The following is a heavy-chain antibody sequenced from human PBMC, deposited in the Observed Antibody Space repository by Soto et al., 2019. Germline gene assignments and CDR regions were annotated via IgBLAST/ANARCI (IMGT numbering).Heavy chain of an antibody. V-gene: IGHV1-69*06. CDR2: IIPIFGTA. D-gene: IGHD2-8*01. Sequence: QVQLVQSGAEVKKPGSSVKVSCKASGGTFSSYAISWVRQAPGQGLEWMGGIIPIFGTANYAQKFQGRVTITADKSTSTACMELSSLRSEDTAVYYCARESGYCTNGVCYTTYYYYYGMDVWGQGTTVTVSS. J-gene: IGHJ6*02. CDR3: ARESGYCTNGVCYTTYYYYYGMDV. CDR1: GGTFSSYA.